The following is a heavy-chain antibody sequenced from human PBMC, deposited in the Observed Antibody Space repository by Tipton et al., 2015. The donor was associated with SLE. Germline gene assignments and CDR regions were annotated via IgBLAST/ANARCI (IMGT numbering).Heavy chain of an antibody. CDR1: GGSISSDF. Sequence: TLSLTCTVSGGSISSDFWSWIRQRPGKGLEWIGYIYYTMSAYYNPSLKSRVIISLDTSKNHFSLKLSSVTAADTAVYYCARVPRTFYYDYSGHFDYWGPGTLVTVSS. J-gene: IGHJ4*02. CDR3: ARVPRTFYYDYSGHFDY. V-gene: IGHV4-31*03. CDR2: IYYTMSA. D-gene: IGHD3-22*01.